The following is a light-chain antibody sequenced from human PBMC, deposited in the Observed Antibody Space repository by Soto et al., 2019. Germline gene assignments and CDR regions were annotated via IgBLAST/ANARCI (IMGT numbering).Light chain of an antibody. Sequence: DIQMTQSPSTLSASVGDRVTITCRASQNINTWLAWYQQKAGKAPKFLIYGASTLESGVPSRFSGGGSGTEFTLSITTLQPDDFGTYYCQQYESYPVTFGGGTNVEIK. CDR2: GAS. J-gene: IGKJ4*01. CDR1: QNINTW. V-gene: IGKV1-5*03. CDR3: QQYESYPVT.